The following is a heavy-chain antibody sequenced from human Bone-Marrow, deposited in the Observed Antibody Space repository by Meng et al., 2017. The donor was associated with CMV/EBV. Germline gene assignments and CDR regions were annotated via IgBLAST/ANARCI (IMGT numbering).Heavy chain of an antibody. CDR2: ISSSGSTI. CDR1: GFTFSSYS. J-gene: IGHJ4*02. V-gene: IGHV3-48*04. CDR3: ARGGRKGRFQQLVSVGWGY. D-gene: IGHD6-13*01. Sequence: GESLKISCAASGFTFSSYSMNWIRQAPGKGLEWVSYISSSGSTIYYADSVKGRFTISRDNAKNSLYLQMNSLRAEDTAVYYCARGGRKGRFQQLVSVGWGYWGQGTLVTVSS.